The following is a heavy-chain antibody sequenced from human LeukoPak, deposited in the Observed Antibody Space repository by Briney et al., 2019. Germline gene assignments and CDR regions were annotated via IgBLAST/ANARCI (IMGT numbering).Heavy chain of an antibody. CDR2: IYTSGST. D-gene: IGHD6-13*01. CDR1: GGSISSGSYY. V-gene: IGHV4-61*02. CDR3: ARDRSSSWYLDAFDI. Sequence: KPSETLSLTCTVSGGSISSGSYYWSWIRQPAGKGLEWIGRIYTSGSTNYNPSLKSRVTISVDTSENQFSLKLSSVTAADTAVYYCARDRSSSWYLDAFDIWGQGTMVTVSS. J-gene: IGHJ3*02.